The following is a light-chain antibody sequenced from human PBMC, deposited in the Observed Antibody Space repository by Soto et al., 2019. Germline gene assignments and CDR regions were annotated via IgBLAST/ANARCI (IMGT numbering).Light chain of an antibody. J-gene: IGKJ1*01. Sequence: EILMTQSPATLSVSPGGRATLSCRASQSVSIHLAWYQQKPGQAPRLLIFGASTRATGIPARFSGSGSGTEFTLTISSLQSEDFAIYYCQQYDNWPPEGTFGQGTRVEIK. CDR1: QSVSIH. CDR3: QQYDNWPPEGT. CDR2: GAS. V-gene: IGKV3-15*01.